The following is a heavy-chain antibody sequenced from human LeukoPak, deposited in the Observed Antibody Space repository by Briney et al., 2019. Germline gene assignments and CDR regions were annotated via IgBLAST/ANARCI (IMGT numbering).Heavy chain of an antibody. CDR2: ISPSGGST. CDR3: AGDNSVRDEAWWFNP. Sequence: GASVKVSCKAFGYTFTSNYMHWVRPAPGQGPEWMGVISPSGGSTTYAQKFQGRVTLTRDMSTSTDYLELSSLRSEDTAVYYCAGDNSVRDEAWWFNPWGQGTLVTVSS. J-gene: IGHJ5*02. CDR1: GYTFTSNY. V-gene: IGHV1-46*01. D-gene: IGHD5-24*01.